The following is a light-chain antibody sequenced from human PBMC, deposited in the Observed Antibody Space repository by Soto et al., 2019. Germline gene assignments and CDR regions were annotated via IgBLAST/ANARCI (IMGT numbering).Light chain of an antibody. J-gene: IGKJ1*01. CDR1: QSVLHSPNNKNY. V-gene: IGKV4-1*01. Sequence: DIVMTQSPDSLAVSLGERATINCKSSQSVLHSPNNKNYLAWYQQQPGQPPKLLIYWASTRESGVPDRFSGSGSGTDFTLTISSPQAEDVAVYYCHQYNGIPWTFGQRTKVEIK. CDR2: WAS. CDR3: HQYNGIPWT.